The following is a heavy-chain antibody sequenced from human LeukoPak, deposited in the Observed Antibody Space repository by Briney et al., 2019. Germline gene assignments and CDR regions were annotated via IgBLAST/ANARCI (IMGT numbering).Heavy chain of an antibody. CDR1: GYSISSGCY. J-gene: IGHJ5*02. CDR2: IYHSGST. Sequence: PSETLSLTCAVSGYSISSGCYWGWIRQPPGKGLEWIGSIYHSGSTYYNPSLKSRVTISVDTSKNQFSLKLSSVTAADTAVYYCAREGRYYYDSSGYSSWFDPWGQGTLVTVSS. D-gene: IGHD3-22*01. CDR3: AREGRYYYDSSGYSSWFDP. V-gene: IGHV4-38-2*02.